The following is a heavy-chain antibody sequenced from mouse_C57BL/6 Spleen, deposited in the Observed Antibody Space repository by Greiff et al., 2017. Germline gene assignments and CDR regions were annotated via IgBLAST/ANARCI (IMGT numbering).Heavy chain of an antibody. Sequence: EVHLVESGGGLVQPKGSLKLSCAASGFSFNTYAMSWVRQAPGKGLEWVARIRSKSNNYATYYADSVKDRFTISRDDSESMLYLQMNNLKTEDTAMYYCVRDAGAMDYWGQGTSVTVSS. CDR1: GFSFNTYA. CDR3: VRDAGAMDY. CDR2: IRSKSNNYAT. J-gene: IGHJ4*01. V-gene: IGHV10-1*01.